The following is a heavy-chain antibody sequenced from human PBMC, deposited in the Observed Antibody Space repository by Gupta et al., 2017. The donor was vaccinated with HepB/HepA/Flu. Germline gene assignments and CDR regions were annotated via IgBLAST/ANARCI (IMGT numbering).Heavy chain of an antibody. V-gene: IGHV1-2*02. J-gene: IGHJ6*03. D-gene: IGHD1-1*01. CDR2: INPNSGGT. CDR3: AIGALERAKIDYHYQMDV. Sequence: SIRGINPNSGGTKYAQKFQCRVTMTRDTSINTAYMELNSLTSDDAAVYYCAIGALERAKIDYHYQMDVWGNGTTVTVSS.